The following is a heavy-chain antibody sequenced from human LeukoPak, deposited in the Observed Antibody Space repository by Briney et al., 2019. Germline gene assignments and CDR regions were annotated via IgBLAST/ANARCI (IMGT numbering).Heavy chain of an antibody. CDR3: ARDCSSTSCYEPRY. D-gene: IGHD2-2*01. J-gene: IGHJ4*02. CDR1: GFTFSTYG. V-gene: IGHV3-48*02. CDR2: ISSSRGTI. Sequence: PGRSLRLSCAASGFTFSTYGIHRVRQAPGKGLEWVSYISSSRGTIYYADSVKGRFTISRDNAKNSLYLQMNSLRDEDTAVYYCARDCSSTSCYEPRYWGQGTLVTVSS.